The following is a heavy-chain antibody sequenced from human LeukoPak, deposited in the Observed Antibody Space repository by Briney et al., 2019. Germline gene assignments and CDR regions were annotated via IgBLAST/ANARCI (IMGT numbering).Heavy chain of an antibody. D-gene: IGHD1-26*01. Sequence: SQTLSLTRTVSAASISSSRYYWGWIRQPPGKGLEWIGEIYHTGSTNYNPSLKSRVTISVDKSKNQFSLKLRSVTDADTAVYYCARISAGAIWGQGTLVTVSS. CDR1: AASISSSRYY. CDR3: ARISAGAI. CDR2: IYHTGST. V-gene: IGHV4-39*07. J-gene: IGHJ4*02.